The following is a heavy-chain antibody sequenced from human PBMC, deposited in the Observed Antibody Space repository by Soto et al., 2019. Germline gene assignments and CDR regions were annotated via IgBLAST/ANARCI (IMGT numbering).Heavy chain of an antibody. D-gene: IGHD5-18*01. V-gene: IGHV4-30-4*01. Sequence: SETLSLTCTVSGGSISSGDYYWSWIRQPPGKGLEWIGYIYYSGSTYYNPSLKSRVTISVDTSKNQFSLKLSSVTAADTAVYYCAQQRLGGYIFDYWGQGTLVNVSS. CDR2: IYYSGST. CDR3: AQQRLGGYIFDY. J-gene: IGHJ4*02. CDR1: GGSISSGDYY.